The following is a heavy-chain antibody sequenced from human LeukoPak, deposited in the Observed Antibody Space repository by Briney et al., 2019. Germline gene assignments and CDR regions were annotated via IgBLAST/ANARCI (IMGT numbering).Heavy chain of an antibody. V-gene: IGHV1-8*01. D-gene: IGHD6-6*01. CDR3: AGGFRSGIAARLRRAGFDY. CDR2: MNPNSGNT. CDR1: GYTFTSYD. J-gene: IGHJ4*02. Sequence: ASVKVTCKASGYTFTSYDINWVRQATGQGLEWMGWMNPNSGNTGYAQKFQGRVTMTRNTSISTAYMELSSLRSEDTAVYYCAGGFRSGIAARLRRAGFDYWGQGTLVTVSS.